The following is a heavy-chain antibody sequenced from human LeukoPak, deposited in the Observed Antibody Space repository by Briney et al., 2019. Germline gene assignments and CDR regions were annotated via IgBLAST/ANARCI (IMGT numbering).Heavy chain of an antibody. Sequence: PSETLSLTCTVSGGSINSYYWSWIRQPAGKGLEWIGEINHSGSTNYNPSLKSRVTISVDTSKNQFSLKLSSVTAADTAVYYCARPTKGQWLMVTADWYFDLWGRGTLVTVSS. CDR2: INHSGST. J-gene: IGHJ2*01. V-gene: IGHV4-34*01. CDR1: GGSINSYY. CDR3: ARPTKGQWLMVTADWYFDL. D-gene: IGHD6-19*01.